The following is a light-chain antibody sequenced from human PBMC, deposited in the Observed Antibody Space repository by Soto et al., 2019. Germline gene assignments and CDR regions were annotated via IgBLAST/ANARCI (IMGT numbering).Light chain of an antibody. J-gene: IGLJ1*01. CDR1: SSVVGGYNY. V-gene: IGLV2-14*01. Sequence: QSVLTQPASVSGSPGQSITISCTGTSSVVGGYNYVSWYQQHPGKAPKLMIYDVSNRHSGVSNRFSGSKSGNTASLTISGLQAEDEADYYCSSYTSSSTEVFGTGTKVTVL. CDR2: DVS. CDR3: SSYTSSSTEV.